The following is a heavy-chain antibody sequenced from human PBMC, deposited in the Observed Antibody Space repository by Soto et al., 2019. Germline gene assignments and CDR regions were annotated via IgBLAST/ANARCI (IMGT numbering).Heavy chain of an antibody. D-gene: IGHD4-17*01. J-gene: IGHJ4*02. CDR3: ARVLDYGDWGVYYFHY. V-gene: IGHV4-31*03. CDR2: IYYSGRT. Sequence: QVQLQESGPGLVKPSQTLSLTCTVSGGSISSGGYYWSWIRQHPGKGLEWLGYIYYSGRTYYNPALRSRVNISVDTSKNQCSQKLGSVTAADTAVYYCARVLDYGDWGVYYFHYLGQGTLVTVSS. CDR1: GGSISSGGYY.